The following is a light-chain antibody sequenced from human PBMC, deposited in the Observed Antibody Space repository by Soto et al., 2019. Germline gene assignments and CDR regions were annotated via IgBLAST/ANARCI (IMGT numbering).Light chain of an antibody. Sequence: QSVLTQPASVSGSHGQSITISCTGTSSDVGGYNYVSWYQQHPGKAPKLMIYEVSNRPSGVSNRFSGSKSGNTASLTISGLQAEDEADYYCSSYTSSSFVVFGGGTKLTVL. CDR1: SSDVGGYNY. CDR3: SSYTSSSFVV. J-gene: IGLJ2*01. CDR2: EVS. V-gene: IGLV2-14*01.